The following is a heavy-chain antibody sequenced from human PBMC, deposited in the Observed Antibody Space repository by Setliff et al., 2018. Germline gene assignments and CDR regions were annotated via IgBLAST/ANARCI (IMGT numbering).Heavy chain of an antibody. V-gene: IGHV5-51*01. D-gene: IGHD2-2*02. CDR1: GYKFTSNW. J-gene: IGHJ3*02. CDR3: ARLPGYIDAFDI. CDR2: IYPGDSDT. Sequence: GESLKISCKGSGYKFTSNWIGWVRQMPGKGLEWMGLIYPGDSDTRYSPSFQGQVTISVDKSINTAYLQWSSLKASDTAMYYCARLPGYIDAFDIWGQGTMVTRLL.